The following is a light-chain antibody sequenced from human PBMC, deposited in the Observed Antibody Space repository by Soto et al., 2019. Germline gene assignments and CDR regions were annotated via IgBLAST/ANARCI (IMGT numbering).Light chain of an antibody. J-gene: IGKJ4*01. V-gene: IGKV3-15*01. Sequence: EVVMTQSPATLSVSPGERATLSCRASQSVSRNVAWYQQKPGQAPRLLIYDASTRATGTPDRFSATGSGTEFTLTISSLQSEDFALYCCYQYNNWPLTFGGGTKVDIK. CDR2: DAS. CDR3: YQYNNWPLT. CDR1: QSVSRN.